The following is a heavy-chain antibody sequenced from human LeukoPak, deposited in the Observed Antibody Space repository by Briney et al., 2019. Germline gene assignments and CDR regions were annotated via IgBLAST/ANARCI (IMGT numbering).Heavy chain of an antibody. CDR3: ATLGDIWFGELYY. CDR1: GYNLTELS. CDR2: FDPKDGET. D-gene: IGHD3-10*01. V-gene: IGHV1-24*01. Sequence: ASVTVSCQVSGYNLTELSMHWVRQAPGKGLEWMGGFDPKDGETIYAQKFQGRVTMTEDTTTDTAYMELSSLRSEDTAVYYCATLGDIWFGELYYWGQGTLVTVSS. J-gene: IGHJ4*02.